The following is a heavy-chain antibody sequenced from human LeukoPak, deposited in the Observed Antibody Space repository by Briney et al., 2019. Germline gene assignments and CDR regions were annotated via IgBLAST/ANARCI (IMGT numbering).Heavy chain of an antibody. V-gene: IGHV3-23*01. CDR1: GFTFSSYA. CDR2: ISGSGGST. CDR3: AKGGYCDFWSGYSYYYYYMDV. D-gene: IGHD3-3*01. J-gene: IGHJ6*03. Sequence: GGSLRLSCAASGFTFSSYAMSWVRQAPGKGLEWVSAISGSGGSTYYADSVKGRFTISRDNSKNTLYLQMNSLRADDTAIYYCAKGGYCDFWSGYSYYYYYMDVWGNGTTVTVSS.